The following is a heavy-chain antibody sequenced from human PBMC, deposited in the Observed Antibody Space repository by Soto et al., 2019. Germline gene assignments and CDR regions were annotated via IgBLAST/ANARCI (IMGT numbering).Heavy chain of an antibody. Sequence: EVQLVESGGGLIKPGGSLRLSCGASGFTFSNAWMSWVRQAPGKGLEWVGRIKSRTNGGTTDYAAPVKGRFTISRDDSKNTLYLQMISLSTEDIAVYYCTTDDPRNRSCGQGTLVTVSS. CDR3: TTDDPRNRS. CDR1: GFTFSNAW. J-gene: IGHJ5*02. V-gene: IGHV3-15*01. CDR2: IKSRTNGGTT.